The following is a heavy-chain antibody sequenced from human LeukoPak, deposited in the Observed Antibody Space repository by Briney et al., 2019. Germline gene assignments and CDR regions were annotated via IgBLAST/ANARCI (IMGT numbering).Heavy chain of an antibody. CDR2: ISGSGGST. CDR1: GFTFSSYA. Sequence: GGSLRLSCAASGFTFSSYAMSWVRQAPGKGLEWVSAISGSGGSTYYADSVKGRFTISRDNSKNTLYLQMNSLRAEDTAVYYCAKGPGYCSSSSCPDAFDIWGQGTLVTVSS. V-gene: IGHV3-23*01. CDR3: AKGPGYCSSSSCPDAFDI. J-gene: IGHJ3*02. D-gene: IGHD2-2*01.